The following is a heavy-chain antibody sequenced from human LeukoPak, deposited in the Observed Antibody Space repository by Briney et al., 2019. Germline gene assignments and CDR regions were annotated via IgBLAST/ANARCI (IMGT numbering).Heavy chain of an antibody. V-gene: IGHV3-21*01. Sequence: PGGSLRLSCTASGFTFGDYAMNWVRQAPGRGLEWVSSITGSSSYIYYADSVKGRFTISRDNAKNSLYLQMNSLRAEDTAVYYCARDPEGDYWGQGTLVTVSS. CDR2: ITGSSSYI. CDR3: ARDPEGDY. J-gene: IGHJ4*02. CDR1: GFTFGDYA.